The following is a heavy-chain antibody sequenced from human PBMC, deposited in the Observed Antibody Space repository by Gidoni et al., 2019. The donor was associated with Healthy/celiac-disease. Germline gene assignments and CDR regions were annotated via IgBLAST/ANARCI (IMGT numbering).Heavy chain of an antibody. CDR2: ISYDGSNK. V-gene: IGHV3-30-3*01. J-gene: IGHJ1*01. Sequence: QVQLVDSGGGVVQPGRSLRLSCAASGFTFSSYAMHWVRQAPGKGLEWVAVISYDGSNKYYADSVKGRFTISRDNSKNTLYLQMNSLRAEDTAVYYCARDLPVASQHWGQGTLVTVSS. CDR1: GFTFSSYA. CDR3: ARDLPVASQH.